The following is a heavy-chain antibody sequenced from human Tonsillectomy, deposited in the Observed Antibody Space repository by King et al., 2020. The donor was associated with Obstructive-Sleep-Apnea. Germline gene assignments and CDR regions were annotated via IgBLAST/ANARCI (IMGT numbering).Heavy chain of an antibody. Sequence: VQLVESGGGVVQPGRSLRLSCASSGFTFSSFGMRLVCQAPGKVLEWGVVILDDGSNKSYSDSVKGRFTISRDNSKNTLYLQINSLRAEDTAVYYCARDHFLYSSGWYPYYWGQGTLVTVSS. J-gene: IGHJ4*02. CDR1: GFTFSSFG. D-gene: IGHD6-19*01. V-gene: IGHV3-33*01. CDR3: ARDHFLYSSGWYPYY. CDR2: ILDDGSNK.